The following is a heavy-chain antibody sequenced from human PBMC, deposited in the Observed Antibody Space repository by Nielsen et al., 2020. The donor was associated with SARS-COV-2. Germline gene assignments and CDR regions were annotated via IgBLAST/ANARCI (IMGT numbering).Heavy chain of an antibody. J-gene: IGHJ4*02. CDR1: GFTFSSYG. CDR2: ISYDGSNK. CDR3: AKGGGRQWLVHGY. V-gene: IGHV3-30*18. D-gene: IGHD6-19*01. Sequence: GESLKISCAASGFTFSSYGMHWARQAPGKGLEWVAVISYDGSNKYYADSVKGRFTISRDNSKNTLYLQMNSLRAEDTAVYYCAKGGGRQWLVHGYWGQGTLVTVSS.